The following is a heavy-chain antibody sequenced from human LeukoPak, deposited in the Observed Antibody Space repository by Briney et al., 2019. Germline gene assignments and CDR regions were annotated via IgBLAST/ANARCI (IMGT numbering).Heavy chain of an antibody. V-gene: IGHV3-21*01. D-gene: IGHD2-2*01. CDR3: ARDLDLIVVVPAALDAFDN. Sequence: GGSLRLSCAASGFTFSSYSMSWVRQAPGKGLEWVSSISSSSSYIYYADSVKGRFTISRDNAKNSLYLQMNSLRAEDTAVYYCARDLDLIVVVPAALDAFDNWGQGTKVTVSS. CDR1: GFTFSSYS. CDR2: ISSSSSYI. J-gene: IGHJ3*02.